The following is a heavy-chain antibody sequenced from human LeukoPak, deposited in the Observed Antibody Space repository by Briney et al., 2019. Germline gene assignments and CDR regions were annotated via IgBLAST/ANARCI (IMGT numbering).Heavy chain of an antibody. V-gene: IGHV4-34*01. CDR2: INHSGST. CDR1: GGSFSGYY. J-gene: IGHJ6*02. D-gene: IGHD2-8*01. Sequence: SETLSLTCAVYGGSFSGYYWSWIRQPPGKGLEWIGEINHSGSTNYNPSLKSRVTISVDTSKNQFSLKLSSVTAADTAVYYCARGSLRQYAIRVYYYGMDVWGQGTTVTVSS. CDR3: ARGSLRQYAIRVYYYGMDV.